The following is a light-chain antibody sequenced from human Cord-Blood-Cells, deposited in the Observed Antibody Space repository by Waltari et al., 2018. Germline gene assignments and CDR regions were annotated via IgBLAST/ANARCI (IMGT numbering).Light chain of an antibody. V-gene: IGLV2-23*01. CDR1: SSDVGSYNL. Sequence: QSALTQPASVSGSPGQSITISCTGTSSDVGSYNLFSWYQQHPGKAPKRMIYEGSKRPSGVSNRFSGSKSGNTASLTISGLQAGDEADYYCCSYAGSSPWVFGGGTKLTVL. CDR2: EGS. J-gene: IGLJ3*02. CDR3: CSYAGSSPWV.